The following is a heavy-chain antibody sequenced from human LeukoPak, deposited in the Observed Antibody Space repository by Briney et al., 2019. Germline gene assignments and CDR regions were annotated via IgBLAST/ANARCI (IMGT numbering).Heavy chain of an antibody. J-gene: IGHJ4*02. CDR2: ISGSGETT. CDR1: GFTFSNYG. CDR3: AKTDGYFDQ. Sequence: GGSLRLSYAASGFTFSNYGMTWLRQTPAKGLEWVSAISGSGETTYYSDSVKGRFTISRDNSKNTLFLQMNSLRVGDAAMYYCAKTDGYFDQWGQGTLVAVSS. D-gene: IGHD3-22*01. V-gene: IGHV3-23*01.